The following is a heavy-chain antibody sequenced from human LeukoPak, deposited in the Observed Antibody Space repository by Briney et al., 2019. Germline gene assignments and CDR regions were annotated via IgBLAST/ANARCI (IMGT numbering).Heavy chain of an antibody. CDR2: IHPSGST. Sequence: SETLSLTCTVSGGSSSSYYWTWIRQPPGKGLEWIGYIHPSGSTNYNPSLKSRVTMSVDTSKNQFSLRLTSVTAADTAVYYCVRPGQSSWWVYFNYWGQGTVVTFSS. CDR1: GGSSSSYY. J-gene: IGHJ4*02. V-gene: IGHV4-4*09. D-gene: IGHD2-15*01. CDR3: VRPGQSSWWVYFNY.